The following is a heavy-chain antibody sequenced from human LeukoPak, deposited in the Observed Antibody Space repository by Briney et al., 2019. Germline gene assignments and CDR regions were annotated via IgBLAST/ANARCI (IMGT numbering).Heavy chain of an antibody. CDR3: AKVGRWLQLGYFDY. D-gene: IGHD5-12*01. CDR2: ISGSGGST. V-gene: IGHV3-23*01. CDR1: GFTFSSYA. Sequence: GGSLRLSCAASGFTFSSYAMSWVRQAPGKGLEWVSAISGSGGSTYYADSVKGRFTISRDNSRNTLYLQMNSLRAEDTAVYYCAKVGRWLQLGYFDYWGQGTLVTVSS. J-gene: IGHJ4*02.